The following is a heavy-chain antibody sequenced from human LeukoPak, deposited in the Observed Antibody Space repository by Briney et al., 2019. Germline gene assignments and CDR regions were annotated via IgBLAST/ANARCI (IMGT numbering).Heavy chain of an antibody. Sequence: PSETLSLTCTVSGGSISGYYWSWIRQPPGKGLEWIDYITYSGRTNYNPSLKSRVTMSVDTSKNQFSLRLSSVTAADTAVYYCARHGSSYSFGCWGQGILVTVSS. D-gene: IGHD6-13*01. CDR3: ARHGSSYSFGC. CDR2: ITYSGRT. CDR1: GGSISGYY. V-gene: IGHV4-59*08. J-gene: IGHJ4*02.